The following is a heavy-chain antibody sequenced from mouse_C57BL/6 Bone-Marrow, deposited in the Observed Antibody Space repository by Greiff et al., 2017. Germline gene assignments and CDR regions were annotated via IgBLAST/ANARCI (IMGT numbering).Heavy chain of an antibody. J-gene: IGHJ2*01. CDR2: INPTSGYT. CDR3: ARAFITTRVATDD. Sequence: VQLQQSGAELVKPGASVKLSCTASGFTFTSYWMYWVKQRPGQGLEWIGYINPTSGYTKYNQKFKDKATMTADKSSSTTYMQLSSLTSEDSAVYYCARAFITTRVATDDWGQGTTLTVSS. CDR1: GFTFTSYW. V-gene: IGHV1-7*01. D-gene: IGHD1-1*01.